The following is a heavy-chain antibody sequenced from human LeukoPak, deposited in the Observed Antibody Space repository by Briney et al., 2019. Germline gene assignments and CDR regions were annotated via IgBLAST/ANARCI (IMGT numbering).Heavy chain of an antibody. Sequence: ASVKVSCKASGHTFTSYDINWVRQATGQGLEWGGWMNPNSGNTGYAQKFQGRVTMTRNTSISTAYMQLSSLRSEDTAVYYCARGQGSMGGYGYWGQGTLVTVSS. CDR3: ARGQGSMGGYGY. D-gene: IGHD5-12*01. J-gene: IGHJ4*02. CDR1: GHTFTSYD. V-gene: IGHV1-8*01. CDR2: MNPNSGNT.